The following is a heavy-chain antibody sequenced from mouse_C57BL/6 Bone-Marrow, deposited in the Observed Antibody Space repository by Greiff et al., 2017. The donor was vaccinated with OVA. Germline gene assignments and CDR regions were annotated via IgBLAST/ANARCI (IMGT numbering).Heavy chain of an antibody. CDR1: GFTFSSYA. CDR3: ARDRPGWYFVDY. J-gene: IGHJ4*01. Sequence: EVKLVESGGGLVKPGGSLKLSCAASGFTFSSYAMSWVRQTPEKRLEWFATISDGGSYTYYPDNVKGRFPISRDNAKNNLYLQMSNRKSEDTAMDYCARDRPGWYFVDYWGQGASVTVSS. CDR2: ISDGGSYT. D-gene: IGHD1-1*02. V-gene: IGHV5-4*01.